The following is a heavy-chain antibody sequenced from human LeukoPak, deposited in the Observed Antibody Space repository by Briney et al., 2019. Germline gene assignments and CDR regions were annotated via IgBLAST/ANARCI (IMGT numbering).Heavy chain of an antibody. Sequence: GASGKVSFKASGGPFNSDAISWGRPGPGKGGGWKGGIIPIFGTANYAQKFQGRVTITADESTRTAYMGRRSLRSEDTAVYYCAPXXSXHYYXYXXVXGXGXTVTVSS. V-gene: IGHV1-69*01. J-gene: IGHJ6*03. CDR3: APXXSXHYYXYXXV. CDR1: GGPFNSDA. CDR2: IIPIFGTA.